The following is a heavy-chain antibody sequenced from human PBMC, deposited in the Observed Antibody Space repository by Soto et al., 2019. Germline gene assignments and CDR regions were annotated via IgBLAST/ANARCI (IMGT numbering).Heavy chain of an antibody. CDR3: ARDNGREQYYDNSGYWYYFDY. Sequence: SETLSLTCTVSGGSISSYYWSWIRQPPGKGLEWIGYIYYSGSTNYNPSLKSRVTISVDTSKNQFSLKLSSVTAADTAVYYCARDNGREQYYDNSGYWYYFDYWGQGTLVPVSS. CDR1: GGSISSYY. V-gene: IGHV4-59*01. J-gene: IGHJ4*02. CDR2: IYYSGST. D-gene: IGHD3-22*01.